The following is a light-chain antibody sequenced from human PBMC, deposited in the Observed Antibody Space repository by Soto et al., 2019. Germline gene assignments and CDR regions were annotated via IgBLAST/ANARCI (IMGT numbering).Light chain of an antibody. Sequence: EIVLTQSPGTLSLSPGERATLSCRASQSVSSSYLAWYQQKPGQAPRLLIYGASSRATGIPDRFSGSGSGTAFTLTISRLEPEDFAVYYCQQYASSPVYTFGQGTKLEIK. CDR1: QSVSSSY. J-gene: IGKJ2*01. CDR3: QQYASSPVYT. V-gene: IGKV3-20*01. CDR2: GAS.